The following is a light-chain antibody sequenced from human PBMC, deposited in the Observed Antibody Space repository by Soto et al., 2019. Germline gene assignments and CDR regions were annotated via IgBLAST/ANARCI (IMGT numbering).Light chain of an antibody. V-gene: IGKV3-20*01. Sequence: EIVLTQSPGTLSLSPVDRATLSCRASQSIGSSYLVWFQQKAGQAPRLLMYAASNRATGIPDRFSGSGSGADFTLTISRLEPEDFAVYYCHQYGTAPITFGQGTRLEIK. CDR1: QSIGSSY. J-gene: IGKJ5*01. CDR3: HQYGTAPIT. CDR2: AAS.